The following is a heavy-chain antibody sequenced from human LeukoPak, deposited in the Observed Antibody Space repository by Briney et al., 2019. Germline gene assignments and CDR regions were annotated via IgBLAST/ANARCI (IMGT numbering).Heavy chain of an antibody. CDR2: IIPILGIA. J-gene: IGHJ4*02. CDR3: AREVAGGIDY. D-gene: IGHD3-16*01. CDR1: GYTFTSYG. V-gene: IGHV1-69*04. Sequence: ASVKVSCKASGYTFTSYGISWVRQAPGQGLEWMGRIIPILGIANYAQKFQGRVTITADKSTSTAYMELSSLRSEDTAVYYCAREVAGGIDYWGQGTLVTVSS.